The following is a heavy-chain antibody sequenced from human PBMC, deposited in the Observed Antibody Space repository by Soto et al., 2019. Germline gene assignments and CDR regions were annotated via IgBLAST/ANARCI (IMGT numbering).Heavy chain of an antibody. Sequence: GGSLRLSCAASGFTFSSYSMNWVRQAPGKGLEWVSVIYSGGSTYYADSVKGRFTISRDNSKNTLYLQMNSLRAEDTAVYYCARGSPQYYYDSSGYFDYWGQGTLVTVSS. J-gene: IGHJ4*02. D-gene: IGHD3-22*01. V-gene: IGHV3-53*01. CDR2: IYSGGST. CDR3: ARGSPQYYYDSSGYFDY. CDR1: GFTFSSYS.